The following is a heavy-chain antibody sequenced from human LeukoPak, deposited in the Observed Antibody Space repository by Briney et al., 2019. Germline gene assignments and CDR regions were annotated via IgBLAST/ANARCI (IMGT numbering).Heavy chain of an antibody. D-gene: IGHD3-22*01. CDR1: GGTFSSYA. Sequence: SVKVSCKASGGTFSSYAISWVRQAPGQGLEWMGRIIPIFGTANYAQKFQGRVTITTDESTSTAYMELSSLRSEDTAVYYCATVENYYDPSGLDYWGQGTLVTVSS. CDR2: IIPIFGTA. J-gene: IGHJ4*02. V-gene: IGHV1-69*05. CDR3: ATVENYYDPSGLDY.